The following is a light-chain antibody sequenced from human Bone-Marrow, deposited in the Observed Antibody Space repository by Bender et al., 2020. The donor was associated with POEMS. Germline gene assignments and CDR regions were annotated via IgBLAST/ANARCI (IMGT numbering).Light chain of an antibody. J-gene: IGLJ1*01. Sequence: SYDLTQPPSVSVSPGQTAIIACSGDRIGDTYIYWYQQKPGQSPVLVIYQDNKRPSGIPERSSGSNTGNTATLTISSIVAGDEADYYCQVWDVNGDHPYVVGTGTKVTVL. CDR3: QVWDVNGDHPYV. CDR1: RIGDTY. CDR2: QDN. V-gene: IGLV3-1*01.